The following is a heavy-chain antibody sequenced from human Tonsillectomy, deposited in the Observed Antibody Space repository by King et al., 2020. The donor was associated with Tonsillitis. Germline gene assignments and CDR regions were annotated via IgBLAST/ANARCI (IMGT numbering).Heavy chain of an antibody. CDR2: INPSGGST. V-gene: IGHV1-46*01. Sequence: VQLVESGAEVKKPGASVKVSCKASGYTFTSYYMHWVRQAPGQGLEWMGIINPSGGSTSYAQKFQGRVTVTRDTSTSTVYMELSSLRSEDTAVYYCARDVALFRYYYYYGMDVWGQGTTVTVSS. J-gene: IGHJ6*02. CDR3: ARDVALFRYYYYYGMDV. CDR1: GYTFTSYY. D-gene: IGHD2-15*01.